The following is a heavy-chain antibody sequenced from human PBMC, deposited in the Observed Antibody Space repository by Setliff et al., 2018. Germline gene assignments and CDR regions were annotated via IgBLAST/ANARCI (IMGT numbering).Heavy chain of an antibody. CDR1: GFTFSTYR. CDR2: IWDDGGNK. Sequence: GGSLRLSCAAFGFTFSTYRMHWVRQAPGKGLEWVAVIWDDGGNKYHADSVKGRFTISRDNGKNSLFLQMNSLRPEDAAVYYCARTCSGSGCYAGLESWGQGTLVPVSS. J-gene: IGHJ4*02. D-gene: IGHD2-15*01. V-gene: IGHV3-33*08. CDR3: ARTCSGSGCYAGLES.